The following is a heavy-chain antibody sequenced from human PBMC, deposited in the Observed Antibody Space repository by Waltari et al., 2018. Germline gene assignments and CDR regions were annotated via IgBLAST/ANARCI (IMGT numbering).Heavy chain of an antibody. J-gene: IGHJ4*02. Sequence: QVQLQQWGAGLLKPSETLSLTCAVYGGSFSGYYWSWIRQPPGKGLEWIGEIKQRGSTNSTPSRKGRATISVDTSKNQFSLKLSSVTAADTAVYYCARGPPEGLEYSSSPTPRSLDYWGQGTLVTVSS. CDR1: GGSFSGYY. CDR3: ARGPPEGLEYSSSPTPRSLDY. CDR2: IKQRGST. V-gene: IGHV4-34*01. D-gene: IGHD6-6*01.